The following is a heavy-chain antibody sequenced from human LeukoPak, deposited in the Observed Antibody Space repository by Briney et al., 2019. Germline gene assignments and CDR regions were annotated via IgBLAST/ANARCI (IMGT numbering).Heavy chain of an antibody. CDR3: AKDRPGLGMGGYFDY. CDR1: GFTFDDYA. CDR2: ISWNSGSI. Sequence: GGSLRLSCAASGFTFDDYAMHWVRQAPGKGLEWVSGISWNSGSIGYADSVKGRFTISRDNAKNSLYLQMNSLRAEDTALYYCAKDRPGLGMGGYFDYWGQGTLVTVSS. J-gene: IGHJ4*02. V-gene: IGHV3-9*01. D-gene: IGHD7-27*01.